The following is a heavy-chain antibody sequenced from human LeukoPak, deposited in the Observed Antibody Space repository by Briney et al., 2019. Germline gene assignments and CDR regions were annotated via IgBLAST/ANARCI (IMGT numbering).Heavy chain of an antibody. V-gene: IGHV1-8*03. CDR2: MNPNSGNT. D-gene: IGHD1-1*01. CDR1: GCTFTSYD. Sequence: GASVKVSCKASGCTFTSYDINWVRQATGQGLEWMGWMNPNSGNTGYAQKFQGRVTITRNTSISTAYMELSSLRSEDTAVYYCARGVRGWNDDGYMDVWGKGTTVTVSS. J-gene: IGHJ6*03. CDR3: ARGVRGWNDDGYMDV.